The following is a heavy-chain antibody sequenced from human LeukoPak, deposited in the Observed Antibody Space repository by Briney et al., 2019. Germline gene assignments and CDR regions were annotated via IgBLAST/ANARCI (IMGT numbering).Heavy chain of an antibody. Sequence: ASVKASCKASGYTFTSYDINWVRQATGQGREWMGWMNPNGGNTGYAQKFQGRVTMTRNTSIRTAYMELSSLRSEDTAVYYCARDQGYQLLYGNYYYYGMDVWGQGTTVTVSS. CDR1: GYTFTSYD. CDR2: MNPNGGNT. CDR3: ARDQGYQLLYGNYYYYGMDV. V-gene: IGHV1-8*01. D-gene: IGHD2-2*02. J-gene: IGHJ6*02.